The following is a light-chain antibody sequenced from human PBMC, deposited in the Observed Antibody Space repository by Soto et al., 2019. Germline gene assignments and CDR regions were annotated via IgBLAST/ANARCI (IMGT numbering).Light chain of an antibody. J-gene: IGKJ5*01. CDR2: AAS. CDR1: QSISSY. V-gene: IGKV1-39*01. CDR3: QQSYSTPQAT. Sequence: DIQMTQSPSSLSASVVDRVTITFRASQSISSYLNWYQQKPGKAPKLLIYAASSLQSGVPSRFSGSGSGTDFTLTISSLQPEDFATYYCQQSYSTPQATFGQGTRLEIK.